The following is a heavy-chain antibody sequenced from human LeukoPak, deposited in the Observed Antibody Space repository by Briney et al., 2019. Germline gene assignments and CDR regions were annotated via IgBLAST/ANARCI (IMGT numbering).Heavy chain of an antibody. D-gene: IGHD6-19*01. CDR2: ISSSSSYI. Sequence: GGSLRLSYAASGFTFSSYSMNWVRQAPGKGLEWVSSISSSSSYIYYADSVKGRFTISRDNAKNSLYLQMNSLRAEDTAVYYCARYSGAEYFQHWGQGTLVTVSS. CDR3: ARYSGAEYFQH. J-gene: IGHJ1*01. CDR1: GFTFSSYS. V-gene: IGHV3-21*01.